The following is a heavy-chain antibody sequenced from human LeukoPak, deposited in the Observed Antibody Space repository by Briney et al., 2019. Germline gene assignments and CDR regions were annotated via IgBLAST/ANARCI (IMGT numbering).Heavy chain of an antibody. D-gene: IGHD4-17*01. J-gene: IGHJ3*02. V-gene: IGHV4-39*07. CDR2: IHYSGST. Sequence: SETLSLTCTVSGGSLSINNFYWGWIRQPPGKGLEWIGSIHYSGSTYYSPSLKSRVSILVDTSKDQFSLKLNSVTAADTAVYYCARSGLGAVTTGLGAFDIWGQGTMVTVSS. CDR3: ARSGLGAVTTGLGAFDI. CDR1: GGSLSINNFY.